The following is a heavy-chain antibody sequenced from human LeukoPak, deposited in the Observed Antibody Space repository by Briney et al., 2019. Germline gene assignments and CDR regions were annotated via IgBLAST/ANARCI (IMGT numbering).Heavy chain of an antibody. D-gene: IGHD6-25*01. CDR2: IYYSGST. Sequence: SETLSLTCTVSGGSISSYYWSWIRQPPGKGLAWIGYIYYSGSTNCNPSLKSRVTISVDTSKNQFSLKLSSVTAADTAVYYCARQGGGFWYFDLWGRGTLVTVSS. CDR1: GGSISSYY. V-gene: IGHV4-59*08. J-gene: IGHJ2*01. CDR3: ARQGGGFWYFDL.